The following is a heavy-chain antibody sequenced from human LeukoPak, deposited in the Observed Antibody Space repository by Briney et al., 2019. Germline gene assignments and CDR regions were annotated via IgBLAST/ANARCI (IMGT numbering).Heavy chain of an antibody. J-gene: IGHJ4*02. D-gene: IGHD4-17*01. V-gene: IGHV3-21*01. CDR1: GFTFRSYS. CDR3: ASFMTTVTIPDY. CDR2: ITSSGSHM. Sequence: GGSLRLSCAASGFTFRSYSMNWVRQAPGKRLEWLSSITSSGSHMYYADSVKGRFTISRDNAKSSLYLQMNSLSAGDTAVYYCASFMTTVTIPDYWGQGTLVTVSS.